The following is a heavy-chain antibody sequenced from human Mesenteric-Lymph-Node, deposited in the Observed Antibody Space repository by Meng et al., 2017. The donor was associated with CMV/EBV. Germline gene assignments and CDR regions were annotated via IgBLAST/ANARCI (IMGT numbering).Heavy chain of an antibody. CDR1: GYSFTNYA. J-gene: IGHJ4*02. CDR2: INTNSGNP. Sequence: SVKVSCQASGYSFTNYAMNWLRQAPGQGLEWLGWINTNSGNPTYAQDFTGRFVFSLDTSVSTAYLQISSLKPEDTAFYYCARAAYFDYWGQGTLVTVSS. CDR3: ARAAYFDY. D-gene: IGHD6-25*01. V-gene: IGHV7-4-1*02.